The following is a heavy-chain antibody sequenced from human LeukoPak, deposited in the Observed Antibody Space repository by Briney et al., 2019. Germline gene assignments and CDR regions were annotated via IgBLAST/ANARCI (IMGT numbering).Heavy chain of an antibody. CDR3: ARTLRRGGYYYGSGSHHGDY. CDR1: GGSISSSNW. V-gene: IGHV4-4*02. D-gene: IGHD3-10*01. Sequence: SETLSLTCAVSGGSISSSNWWSWVRQPPGKGLEWIGEIYHSGSTNYNPSLKSRVTISVDKSKNQFSLKLSSVTAADTAVYYCARTLRRGGYYYGSGSHHGDYWGQGTLVTVSS. CDR2: IYHSGST. J-gene: IGHJ4*02.